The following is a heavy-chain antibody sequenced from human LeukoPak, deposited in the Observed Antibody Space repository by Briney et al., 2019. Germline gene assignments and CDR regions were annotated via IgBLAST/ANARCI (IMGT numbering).Heavy chain of an antibody. J-gene: IGHJ1*01. CDR3: ARGGTYYYDSSGYLEYFQH. Sequence: GASVKVSCKTSGYTFSNHYIHWVRHSPGQRLEWVGIIAPGGGSTSCAQKFQGRVTMTRDMSTSTVYMELSSLRSEDTAVYYCARGGTYYYDSSGYLEYFQHWGQGTLVTVSS. CDR2: IAPGGGST. D-gene: IGHD3-22*01. V-gene: IGHV1-46*01. CDR1: GYTFSNHY.